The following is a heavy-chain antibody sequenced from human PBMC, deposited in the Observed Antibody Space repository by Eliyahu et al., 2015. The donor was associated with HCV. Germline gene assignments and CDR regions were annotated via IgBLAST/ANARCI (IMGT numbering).Heavy chain of an antibody. CDR2: ISGSGGST. D-gene: IGHD2-21*02. Sequence: EVQLLESGGGLVQPGGSLRLSCAASAFTFSSYAMSWVRQAPGKGLEWVSTISGSGGSTYYADSVKGRFTIPRDNSKNTLFLQMNSLRAEDTAVYYCAKGVVTARYYFDYWGQGTLVTVSS. V-gene: IGHV3-23*01. CDR1: AFTFSSYA. CDR3: AKGVVTARYYFDY. J-gene: IGHJ4*02.